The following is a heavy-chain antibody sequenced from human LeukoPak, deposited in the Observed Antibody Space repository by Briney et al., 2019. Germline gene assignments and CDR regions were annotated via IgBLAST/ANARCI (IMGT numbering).Heavy chain of an antibody. Sequence: PGGSLRLSCACSGFTFDTYWMSWVRQAPGKGLEWLANIKEEGSETIYVDSVKGRFTISRDNAKNSVYLQMNSLRADDTAVYYCSRRARRSSWSQLDYWGQGTLVAVSS. J-gene: IGHJ4*02. CDR3: SRRARRSSWSQLDY. CDR2: IKEEGSET. CDR1: GFTFDTYW. D-gene: IGHD2-2*01. V-gene: IGHV3-7*04.